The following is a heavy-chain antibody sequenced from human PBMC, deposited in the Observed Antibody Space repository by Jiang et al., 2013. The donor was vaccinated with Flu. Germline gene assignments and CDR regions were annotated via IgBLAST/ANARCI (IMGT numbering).Heavy chain of an antibody. D-gene: IGHD2-2*01. CDR2: IYYSGST. CDR1: GGSISSYY. Sequence: GPGLVKPSETLSLTCTVSGGSISSYYWSWIRQPPGKGLEWIGYIYYSGSTNYNPSLKSRVTISVDTSKNQFSLKLSSVTAADTAVYYCARQGSSTSWSSYYYYGMDVWGKGTTVTVSS. CDR3: ARQGSSTSWSSYYYYGMDV. J-gene: IGHJ6*04. V-gene: IGHV4-59*08.